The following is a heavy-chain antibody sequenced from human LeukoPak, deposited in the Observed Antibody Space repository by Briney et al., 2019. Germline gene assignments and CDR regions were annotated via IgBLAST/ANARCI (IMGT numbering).Heavy chain of an antibody. CDR3: AREPKSYFDY. CDR2: IFTSGIT. Sequence: SETLSLTCTVSGGSISIYYWNWIRQPAGKGLEWIGRIFTSGITNYNPSLKSRVTISVDTSKNQFSLKLSSVTAADTAVYYCAREPKSYFDYWGQGTLVTVSS. V-gene: IGHV4-4*07. J-gene: IGHJ4*02. CDR1: GGSISIYY.